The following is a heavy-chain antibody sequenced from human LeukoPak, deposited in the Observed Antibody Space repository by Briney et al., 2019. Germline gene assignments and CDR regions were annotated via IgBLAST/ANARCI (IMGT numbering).Heavy chain of an antibody. CDR1: GFTFSSYS. D-gene: IGHD3-9*01. V-gene: IGHV3-21*01. Sequence: KPGGSLRLSRAASGFTFSSYSMNWVRQAPGKGLEWVSSISSSSSYIYYADSVKGRFTISRDNAKNSLYLQMNSLRAEDTAVYYCARGRRYFDYSTGFGLNNDAFDIWGQGTMVTVSS. CDR3: ARGRRYFDYSTGFGLNNDAFDI. J-gene: IGHJ3*02. CDR2: ISSSSSYI.